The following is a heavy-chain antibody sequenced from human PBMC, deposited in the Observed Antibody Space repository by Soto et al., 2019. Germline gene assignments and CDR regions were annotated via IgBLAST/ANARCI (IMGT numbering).Heavy chain of an antibody. CDR3: ARDPMGRYDGSGSYYFDY. CDR1: GFTFSSYA. D-gene: IGHD3-10*01. J-gene: IGHJ4*02. CDR2: ISYDGSNK. Sequence: QVQLVESGGGVVQPGRSLRLSCAASGFTFSSYAMHWVRQAPGKGLEWVAVISYDGSNKYYADSVKGRFTIARDNSKNPLYMKMNSLRVEATAVYYSARDPMGRYDGSGSYYFDYWGQGTLVTVSS. V-gene: IGHV3-30-3*01.